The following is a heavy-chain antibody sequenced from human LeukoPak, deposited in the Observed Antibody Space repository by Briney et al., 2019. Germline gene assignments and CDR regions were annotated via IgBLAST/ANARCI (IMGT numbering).Heavy chain of an antibody. J-gene: IGHJ4*02. CDR2: ISAYNGNT. CDR1: GYTFTSYG. CDR3: AREVLRYFDWPLDY. V-gene: IGHV1-18*01. D-gene: IGHD3-9*01. Sequence: ASVKVSCKASGYTFTSYGISWVRQAPGQGPEWMGWISAYNGNTNYAQKLQGRVTMTTDTSTSTAYMELRSLRSDDTAVYYCAREVLRYFDWPLDYWGQGTLVTVSS.